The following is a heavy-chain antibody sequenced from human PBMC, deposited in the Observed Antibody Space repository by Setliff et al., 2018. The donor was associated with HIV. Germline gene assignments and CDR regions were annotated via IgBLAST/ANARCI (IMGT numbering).Heavy chain of an antibody. Sequence: PSETLSLTCTVSGDSIRSGSYQWSWIRQPAGKGLEWIGRIRTSGTTNYNPSLRSRVTISLDTSKNQFSLKLSSVTAADTAVYYCARGALDIVVVPAASVYMDVWGKGTTVTVSS. CDR2: IRTSGTT. CDR1: GDSIRSGSYQ. J-gene: IGHJ6*03. V-gene: IGHV4-61*02. D-gene: IGHD2-2*03. CDR3: ARGALDIVVVPAASVYMDV.